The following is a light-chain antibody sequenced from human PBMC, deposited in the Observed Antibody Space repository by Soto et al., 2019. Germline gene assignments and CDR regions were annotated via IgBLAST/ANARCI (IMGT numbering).Light chain of an antibody. CDR3: PQRYCTPMS. CDR1: QSISGF. Sequence: DIQLSQSPNSLSASVGDRVTITCRASQSISGFLNWYQQKPGKAPKLLIHTASKLRSGVPSRVSGYGSGTDFSLTIRALQPQHFTTYICPQRYCTPMSFGQGTQVEI. V-gene: IGKV1-39*01. CDR2: TAS. J-gene: IGKJ1*01.